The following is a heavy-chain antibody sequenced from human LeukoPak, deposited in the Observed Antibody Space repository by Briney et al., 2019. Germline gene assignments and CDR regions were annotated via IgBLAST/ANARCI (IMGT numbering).Heavy chain of an antibody. J-gene: IGHJ4*02. CDR1: GGSISSYY. Sequence: SETLSLTCTVSGGSISSYYWSWIRQPPGKGLEWIGYIYYSGSTNYNPSLKSRVTISVDTSKNQFSLKLSSVTAADTAVHYCARGAGYSGYDFDYWGQGTLVTVSS. CDR3: ARGAGYSGYDFDY. D-gene: IGHD5-12*01. V-gene: IGHV4-59*01. CDR2: IYYSGST.